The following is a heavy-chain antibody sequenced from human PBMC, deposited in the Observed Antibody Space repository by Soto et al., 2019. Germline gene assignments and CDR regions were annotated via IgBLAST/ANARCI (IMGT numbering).Heavy chain of an antibody. CDR3: ASSSYYYYMDV. V-gene: IGHV1-18*01. Sequence: ASLKVSCKASGYTFTSYGISWVRQAPGQGLEWMGWISAYNGNTNYAQKLQGRVTMTRNTSISTAYMELSSLRSEDTAVYYCASSSYYYYMDVWGKGTTVTVSS. J-gene: IGHJ6*03. CDR1: GYTFTSYG. D-gene: IGHD3-16*02. CDR2: ISAYNGNT.